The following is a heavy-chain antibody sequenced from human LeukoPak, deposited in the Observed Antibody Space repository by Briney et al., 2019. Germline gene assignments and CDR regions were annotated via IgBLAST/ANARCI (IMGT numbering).Heavy chain of an antibody. D-gene: IGHD2-15*01. V-gene: IGHV4-34*01. Sequence: PSETLSLTCAVYGGSFSGYYWSWIRQPPGKGLEWIGEINHSGSTNYNPSLKSRVTISVDTSKNQFSLKLSSVTAADTAVYYCARGHRLPGRYWGQGTLDTVSS. CDR3: ARGHRLPGRY. CDR1: GGSFSGYY. J-gene: IGHJ4*02. CDR2: INHSGST.